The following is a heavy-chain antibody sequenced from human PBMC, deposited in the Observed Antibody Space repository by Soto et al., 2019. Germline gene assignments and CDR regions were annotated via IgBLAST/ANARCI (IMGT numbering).Heavy chain of an antibody. CDR3: ARDPVTTHDYYYGMDV. D-gene: IGHD4-17*01. CDR2: ISSSSSYV. V-gene: IGHV3-21*01. Sequence: PGGSLRLSCAASGFTFSSYSMNWVRQAPGKGLEWVSSISSSSSYVYYADSVKGRFTISRDNAKNSLHLQMNSLRAEDTAVYYCARDPVTTHDYYYGMDVWGQGTTVTVCS. J-gene: IGHJ6*02. CDR1: GFTFSSYS.